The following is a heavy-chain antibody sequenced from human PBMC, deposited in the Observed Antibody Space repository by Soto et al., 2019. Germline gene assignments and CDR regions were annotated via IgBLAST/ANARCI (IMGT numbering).Heavy chain of an antibody. CDR1: GFTFNSHG. D-gene: IGHD1-26*01. CDR3: AKDLDRYSVVWFDIDA. J-gene: IGHJ4*02. CDR2: ISYLGEDK. Sequence: QVQLVESGGGVVQPGKSLRLSCATSGFTFNSHGMHWVRQAPGKGLEWVAVISYLGEDKYNADSVKGRFTISRDNSKNTLYLQMNNLSSEDTAVYYCAKDLDRYSVVWFDIDAWGQGTLVTVSS. V-gene: IGHV3-30*18.